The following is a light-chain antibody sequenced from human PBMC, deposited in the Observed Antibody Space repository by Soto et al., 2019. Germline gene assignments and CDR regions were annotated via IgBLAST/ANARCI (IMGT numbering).Light chain of an antibody. CDR3: QQRSNWAT. CDR1: QSVSRN. Sequence: IVFTQSPATLCLSPGARATLSCRASQSVSRNLAWYQQKPGQDPSLLIYDASNRATGIPARLSGSGSVTYFTLTLSSIEPEDFAVDDCQQRSNWATFGPGTKVDIK. V-gene: IGKV3-11*01. CDR2: DAS. J-gene: IGKJ3*01.